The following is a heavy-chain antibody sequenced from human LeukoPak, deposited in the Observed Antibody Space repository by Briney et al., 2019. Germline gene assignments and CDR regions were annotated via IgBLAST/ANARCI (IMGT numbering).Heavy chain of an antibody. CDR2: IYSGGST. J-gene: IGHJ4*02. CDR3: VRRTGNYFDY. V-gene: IGHV3-53*04. D-gene: IGHD3/OR15-3a*01. CDR1: GFTVSSNY. Sequence: QPGGSLRLSCAASGFTVSSNYMSWVRQAPGKGLEWVSVIYSGGSTYYADSVKGRFTISRHNSKNTLYLQMSGLRPEDTAVFYCVRRTGNYFDYWGQGTLVTVSS.